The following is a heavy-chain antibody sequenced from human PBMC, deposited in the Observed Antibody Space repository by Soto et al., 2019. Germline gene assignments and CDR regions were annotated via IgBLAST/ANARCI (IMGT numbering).Heavy chain of an antibody. D-gene: IGHD2-21*01. CDR1: GGSFSGYY. V-gene: IGHV4-34*01. J-gene: IGHJ6*03. CDR3: ARAVAFGYYYYMDV. CDR2: INHSGST. Sequence: SETLSLTCAVYGGSFSGYYWSWIRQPPGKGLEWIGEINHSGSTNYNPSLKSRVTISVDTSKNQFSLKLSSVTAADTAVYYCARAVAFGYYYYMDVRGKRTKVTVSS.